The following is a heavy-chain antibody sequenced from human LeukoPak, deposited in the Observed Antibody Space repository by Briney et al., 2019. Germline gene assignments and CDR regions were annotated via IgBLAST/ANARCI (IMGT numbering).Heavy chain of an antibody. J-gene: IGHJ4*02. CDR3: ARDLGAVAGSYYFDY. CDR2: ISWHSENI. Sequence: GGSLRLSCAASGFIFDDYAMHWVRQAPGKGLEWVSGISWHSENIGYADSVKGRFAISRDNSKNTLYLQMNSLRAEDTAVYYCARDLGAVAGSYYFDYWGQGTLVTVSS. CDR1: GFIFDDYA. V-gene: IGHV3-9*01. D-gene: IGHD6-19*01.